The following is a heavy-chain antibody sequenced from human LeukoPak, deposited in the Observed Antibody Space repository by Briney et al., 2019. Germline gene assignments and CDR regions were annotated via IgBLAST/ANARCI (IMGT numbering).Heavy chain of an antibody. CDR1: GGFLSGYY. CDR3: ARVPDITARPCDT. D-gene: IGHD2-21*02. Sequence: SETLSLTCAVNGGFLSGYYWTLIRQTPGRGREWIGEISHTGLTGSNPSLHSRVTIFVDSSKKQFSLRMSSVTAADTGIYYCARVPDITARPCDTWGPGTRVTVSS. J-gene: IGHJ5*02. V-gene: IGHV4-34*01. CDR2: ISHTGLT.